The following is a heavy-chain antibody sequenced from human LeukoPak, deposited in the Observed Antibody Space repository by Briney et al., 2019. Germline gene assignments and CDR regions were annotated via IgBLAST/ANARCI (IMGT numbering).Heavy chain of an antibody. CDR2: IYYSGST. CDR3: ARARGWYSSSWYQGGFDP. J-gene: IGHJ5*02. D-gene: IGHD6-13*01. Sequence: SETLSLTCTVSGGTISSYYWSWIRQPPGKGLEWIGYIYYSGSTNYNPSLKSRVTISVDTSKNQFSLKLSSVTAADTAVYYCARARGWYSSSWYQGGFDPWGQGTLVTVSS. V-gene: IGHV4-59*01. CDR1: GGTISSYY.